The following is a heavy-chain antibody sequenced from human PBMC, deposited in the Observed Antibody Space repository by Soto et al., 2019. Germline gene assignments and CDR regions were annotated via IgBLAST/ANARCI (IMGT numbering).Heavy chain of an antibody. CDR1: GGSISSYY. CDR2: IYYSGST. Sequence: QVQLQESGPGLVKPSETLSLTCTVSGGSISSYYWSWIRQPPGKGLEWIGYIYYSGSTNYNPSLKSRVTISVDTSKNQFSLKQSSVTAADTAVYYCARDRDHYYGMDVWGQGTTVTVSS. CDR3: ARDRDHYYGMDV. J-gene: IGHJ6*02. V-gene: IGHV4-59*01.